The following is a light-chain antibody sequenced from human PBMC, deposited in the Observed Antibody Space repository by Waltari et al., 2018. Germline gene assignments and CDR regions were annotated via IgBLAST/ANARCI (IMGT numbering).Light chain of an antibody. Sequence: QSVLTQPPSVSGAPGQRVTLPCTGSSSNTGPVSDVHRYQQLPGTAPKPLIYGNNNRPSGVPDRFSGSKSGTSASLAITGLQAEDEADYFCQSYDSSLSDSYVFGTGTKVTVL. CDR2: GNN. CDR3: QSYDSSLSDSYV. CDR1: SSNTGPVSD. J-gene: IGLJ1*01. V-gene: IGLV1-40*01.